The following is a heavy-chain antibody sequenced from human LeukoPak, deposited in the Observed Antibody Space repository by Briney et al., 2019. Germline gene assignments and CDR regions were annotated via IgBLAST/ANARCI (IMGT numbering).Heavy chain of an antibody. V-gene: IGHV3-23*01. CDR1: GFTFSSYA. Sequence: RTGGSLRLSCVASGFTFSSYAMTWVRQAPGKGLEWVSSISGSDGSTYYADSVKGRFTISRDNSKNTLYLQVNSLRAEDTAIYYCAKDRSTVVTRGIDYWGQGTLVTVSS. D-gene: IGHD4-23*01. J-gene: IGHJ4*02. CDR2: ISGSDGST. CDR3: AKDRSTVVTRGIDY.